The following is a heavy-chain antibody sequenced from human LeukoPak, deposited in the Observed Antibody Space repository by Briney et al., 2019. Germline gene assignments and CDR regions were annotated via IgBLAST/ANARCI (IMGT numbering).Heavy chain of an antibody. V-gene: IGHV3-15*01. D-gene: IGHD3-9*01. J-gene: IGHJ6*02. CDR3: TTRDILTGYRYYYYGMDV. CDR1: GFTFSNAW. CDR2: IKSKTDGGTT. Sequence: GGSLRLSCAASGFTFSNAWMSWVRQAPGKGLEWVARIKSKTDGGTTDYAAPVKGRFTISRDDSKNTLYLQMNSLKTEDTAVYYCTTRDILTGYRYYYYGMDVWGQGTTVTVSS.